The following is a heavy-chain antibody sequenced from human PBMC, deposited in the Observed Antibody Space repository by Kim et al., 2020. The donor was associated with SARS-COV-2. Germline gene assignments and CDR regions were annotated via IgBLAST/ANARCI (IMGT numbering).Heavy chain of an antibody. CDR2: IYSGGST. CDR3: ARDSSPLWLDP. CDR1: GFTVSSNY. J-gene: IGHJ5*02. V-gene: IGHV3-66*01. Sequence: GGSLRLSCAASGFTVSSNYMSWVCQAPGKGLEWVSVIYSGGSTYYADSVKGRFTISSDSSKNTLYLQLNSLRAEDTAVYYCARDSSPLWLDPWVQGILVT.